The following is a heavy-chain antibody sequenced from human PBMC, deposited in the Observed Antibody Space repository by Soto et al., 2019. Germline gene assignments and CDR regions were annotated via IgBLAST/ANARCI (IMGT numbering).Heavy chain of an antibody. CDR3: ARSNCSGGSCYPSFDY. Sequence: SETLSLTCAIYGGSFSGYYWSWIRQPPGKGLEWIGEINHSGSTNYNPSLKSRVTISVDTSKNQFSLKLSSVTAADTAVYYCARSNCSGGSCYPSFDYWGQGTLVTVSS. J-gene: IGHJ4*02. CDR2: INHSGST. CDR1: GGSFSGYY. D-gene: IGHD2-15*01. V-gene: IGHV4-34*01.